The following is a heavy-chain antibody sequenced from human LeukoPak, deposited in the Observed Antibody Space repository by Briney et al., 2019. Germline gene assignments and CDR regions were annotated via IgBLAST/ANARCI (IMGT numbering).Heavy chain of an antibody. CDR3: ARAGGGYSYGFYGAFDY. D-gene: IGHD5-18*01. J-gene: IGHJ4*02. CDR1: GYTFTSYG. CDR2: ISAYNGNT. Sequence: GASVKVSCKASGYTFTSYGISWVRQAPGQGLEWMGWISAYNGNTNYAQKLQGRVTMTTDTSTSTAYMELRSLRSDDTAVCYCARAGGGYSYGFYGAFDYWGQGTLVTVSS. V-gene: IGHV1-18*01.